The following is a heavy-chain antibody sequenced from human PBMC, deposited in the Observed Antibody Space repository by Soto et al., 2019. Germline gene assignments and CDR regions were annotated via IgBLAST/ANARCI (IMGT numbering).Heavy chain of an antibody. CDR1: GFTFSDYY. CDR3: ARDPPTAVDY. V-gene: IGHV3-21*01. D-gene: IGHD4-17*01. Sequence: GGSLRLSCAASGFTFSDYYMSWVRQAPGKGLEWVSSISSSSSYIYYAESVKGRFTISRDNAKNSLYLQMNSLRAEDTAVYYCARDPPTAVDYWGQGTLVTVSS. CDR2: ISSSSSYI. J-gene: IGHJ4*02.